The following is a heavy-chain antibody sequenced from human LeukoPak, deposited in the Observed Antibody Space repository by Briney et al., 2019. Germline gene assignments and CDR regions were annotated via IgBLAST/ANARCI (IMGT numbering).Heavy chain of an antibody. CDR2: IYSGGRT. CDR3: ARGGDYGDYYFDS. D-gene: IGHD4-17*01. CDR1: GFTVSSNY. V-gene: IGHV3-53*01. Sequence: PGGSLRLSCAASGFTVSSNYMSWVRQAPGKGLEWVSVIYSGGRTYYADSVKGRFTISRHNTKKTLYLQMNSLRAEDTALYYCARGGDYGDYYFDSWGQGTLVT. J-gene: IGHJ4*02.